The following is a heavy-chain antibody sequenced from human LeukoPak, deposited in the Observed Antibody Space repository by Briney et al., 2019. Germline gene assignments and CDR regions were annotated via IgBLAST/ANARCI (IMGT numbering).Heavy chain of an antibody. Sequence: SETLSLTCTVSGDSISSYYWSWIRQPPGKGLEWIGYIYYSGSTNYNPSLKSRATISVDTSKNQFSLKLSSVTAADTAVYYCAFGGGGEFDYWGQGTLVTVSS. D-gene: IGHD3-16*01. J-gene: IGHJ4*02. V-gene: IGHV4-59*08. CDR1: GDSISSYY. CDR2: IYYSGST. CDR3: AFGGGGEFDY.